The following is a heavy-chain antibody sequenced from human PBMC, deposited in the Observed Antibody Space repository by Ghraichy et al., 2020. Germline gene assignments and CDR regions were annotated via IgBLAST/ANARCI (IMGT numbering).Heavy chain of an antibody. J-gene: IGHJ4*02. CDR1: GYSISSGYY. D-gene: IGHD3-22*01. CDR2: IYHSGST. CDR3: VRGGVYDSSGYYADY. V-gene: IGHV4-38-2*02. Sequence: SQTLSLTCTVSGYSISSGYYWGWIRQPPGKGLEWIGSIYHSGSTYYNPSLKSRVTISVDTSKNQFSLKLSSVTAADTAVYYCVRGGVYDSSGYYADYWGQGTLVTVSS.